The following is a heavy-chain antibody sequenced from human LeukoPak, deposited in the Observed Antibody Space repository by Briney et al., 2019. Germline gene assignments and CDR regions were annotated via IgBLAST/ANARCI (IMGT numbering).Heavy chain of an antibody. CDR3: ARGLRYYDILTGYWGYYYMDV. V-gene: IGHV1-8*03. CDR1: GYTFTSYD. D-gene: IGHD3-9*01. J-gene: IGHJ6*03. Sequence: GASVKVSCKASGYTFTSYDINWVRQATGQGLEWMGWMNPNSGNTGYAQKFQGRVTITRNTSISTAYMELSSLRSEDTAVYYCARGLRYYDILTGYWGYYYMDVWGKGTTVTDSS. CDR2: MNPNSGNT.